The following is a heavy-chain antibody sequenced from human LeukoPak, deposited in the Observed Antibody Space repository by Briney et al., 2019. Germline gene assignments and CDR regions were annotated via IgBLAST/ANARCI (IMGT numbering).Heavy chain of an antibody. V-gene: IGHV3-53*01. D-gene: IGHD6-19*01. CDR1: GFTVSSNY. CDR2: IYSGGFT. J-gene: IGHJ4*02. Sequence: GGSLRLSCAASGFTVSSNYLSWVRQAPGKGLEWVSVIYSGGFTYYADSVKGRFTISRDNSKNTLYLQMNSLRAEDTAVYYCARRSGIAVAGAFDYWGQGTLVTVSS. CDR3: ARRSGIAVAGAFDY.